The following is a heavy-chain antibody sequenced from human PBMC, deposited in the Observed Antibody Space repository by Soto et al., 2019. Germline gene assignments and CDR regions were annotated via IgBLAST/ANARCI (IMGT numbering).Heavy chain of an antibody. CDR1: GFTFSSYS. J-gene: IGHJ4*02. V-gene: IGHV3-21*01. D-gene: IGHD1-1*01. Sequence: GGSLRLSCAASGFTFSSYSMNWVRQAPGKGLEWVSSISSSSSYIYYADSLKGRFTISRDNAKNSLYLQMNSLRAEDTAVYYCAREGSYWNDVGPDWGQGTLVTVSS. CDR3: AREGSYWNDVGPD. CDR2: ISSSSSYI.